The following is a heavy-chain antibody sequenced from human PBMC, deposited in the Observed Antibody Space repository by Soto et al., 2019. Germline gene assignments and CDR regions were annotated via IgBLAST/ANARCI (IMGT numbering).Heavy chain of an antibody. J-gene: IGHJ6*03. D-gene: IGHD6-25*01. CDR2: ISGTGRST. V-gene: IGHV3-23*01. CDR3: AKDPSGYTDGYYYYYYMDV. Sequence: GGSLRLSCAASGFSFSSYAMSWVRQAPGKGLDWVSTISGTGRSTYYADSVKGRFTISRDNSKNTLYLQVNSLRAEDTAVYYWAKDPSGYTDGYYYYYYMDVWGKGTTVTVSS. CDR1: GFSFSSYA.